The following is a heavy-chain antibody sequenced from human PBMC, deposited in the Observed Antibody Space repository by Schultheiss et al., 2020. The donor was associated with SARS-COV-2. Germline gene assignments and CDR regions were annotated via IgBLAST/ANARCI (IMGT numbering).Heavy chain of an antibody. CDR3: AKRSGDSDASDY. J-gene: IGHJ4*02. D-gene: IGHD2-21*01. V-gene: IGHV3-21*01. CDR2: ITYTSSHI. Sequence: GGSLRLSCSDSGFTLSRYSMNWVRQAPGKGLEWVSSITYTSSHIYYADSVKGRFTISRDNAKNSLYLQMNSLRAEDTAVYYCAKRSGDSDASDYWGQGALVTVSS. CDR1: GFTLSRYS.